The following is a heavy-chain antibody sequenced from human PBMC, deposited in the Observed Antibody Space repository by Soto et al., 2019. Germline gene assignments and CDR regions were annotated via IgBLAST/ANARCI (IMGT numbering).Heavy chain of an antibody. V-gene: IGHV3-23*01. CDR2: INIVGGNT. CDR3: SKNYYFDS. CDR1: GFTFSNYA. J-gene: IGHJ4*02. Sequence: VQLLESGGDLVQPGGSLRLSCAASGFTFSNYAMSWVRQAPGKALEWVSSINIVGGNTNYADSVRGRFTRSRDDSQNTVFLQMNSLRAEDTAIYYCSKNYYFDSWGQGTLVTVSS.